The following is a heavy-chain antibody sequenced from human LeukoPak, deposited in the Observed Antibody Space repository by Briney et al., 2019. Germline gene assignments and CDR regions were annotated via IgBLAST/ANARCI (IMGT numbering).Heavy chain of an antibody. CDR1: GGSFSGYY. Sequence: PSETLSLTCAVYGGSFSGYYWSWIRQPPGKGLEWIGEINHSGSTNYNPSLKSRGTISVDTSKNQFSLKLSSVTAADTAVYYCARVTAMAANNWFDPWGQGTLVTVSS. CDR2: INHSGST. V-gene: IGHV4-34*01. D-gene: IGHD5-18*01. J-gene: IGHJ5*02. CDR3: ARVTAMAANNWFDP.